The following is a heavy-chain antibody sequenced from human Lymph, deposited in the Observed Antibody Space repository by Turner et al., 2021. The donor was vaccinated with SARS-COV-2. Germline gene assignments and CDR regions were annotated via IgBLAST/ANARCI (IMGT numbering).Heavy chain of an antibody. Sequence: QVQLVESGGGVVQPGRYLRLSCAASGFTFSSDGMHWVRQAPGKGLVWVAVIWYDVSNKYYAYSVKGRFTISRDNSKNTLYLQMNSLRAEDTAVYYCARDLRFGELPAADHWGQGTLFTVSS. J-gene: IGHJ4*02. CDR3: ARDLRFGELPAADH. D-gene: IGHD3-10*01. CDR1: GFTFSSDG. V-gene: IGHV3-33*01. CDR2: IWYDVSNK.